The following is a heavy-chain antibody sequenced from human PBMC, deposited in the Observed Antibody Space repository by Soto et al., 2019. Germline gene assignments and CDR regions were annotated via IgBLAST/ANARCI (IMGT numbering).Heavy chain of an antibody. V-gene: IGHV4-59*01. J-gene: IGHJ4*02. CDR2: IYYNGLT. Sequence: QVQLQESGPGLVKPSETLSLKCTVSNGSIGGFYWTWIRQPPGKGLEWIGYIYYNGLTSYNPSLQSRVSMSVDTSKNQVSLNLVSVTAADTAVYFCARVGVGIGNHFDTWGRGTLVTVSS. D-gene: IGHD1-26*01. CDR3: ARVGVGIGNHFDT. CDR1: NGSIGGFY.